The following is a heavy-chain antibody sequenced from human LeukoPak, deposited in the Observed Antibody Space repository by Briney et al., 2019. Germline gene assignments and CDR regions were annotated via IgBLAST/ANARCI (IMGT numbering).Heavy chain of an antibody. CDR1: GGSFSGYY. CDR3: ARGPADFDY. Sequence: PSETLSLTCAVYGGSFSGYYWSWIRQPPGKGLEWIGEINHSGSTNYNPSLKSRVTMSVDTSKNQFSLKLSSVTAADTAVYYCARGPADFDYWGQGTLVTVSS. V-gene: IGHV4-34*01. J-gene: IGHJ4*02. CDR2: INHSGST.